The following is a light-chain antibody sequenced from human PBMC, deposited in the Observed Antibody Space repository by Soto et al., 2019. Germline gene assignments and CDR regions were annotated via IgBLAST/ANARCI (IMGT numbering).Light chain of an antibody. V-gene: IGKV1-8*01. CDR1: QCISSY. CDR3: QRYYSDQTWT. J-gene: IGKJ1*01. CDR2: VSS. Sequence: IPVTRSASPLTSNYRKRVTIHCRASQCISSYLACYQQKPGKGTKLLIHVSSTLQSEGPSRSSVSGSGTDFTLSISIRQSEDFACYNYQRYYSDQTWTFGQGTKVDIK.